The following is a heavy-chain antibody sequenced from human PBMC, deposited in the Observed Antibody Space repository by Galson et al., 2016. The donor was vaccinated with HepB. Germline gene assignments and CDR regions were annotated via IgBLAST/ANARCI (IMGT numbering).Heavy chain of an antibody. V-gene: IGHV6-1*01. Sequence: CAISGDSVSSNSAAWNWIRQSPPRGLEWLGRTYYRSTWYNEYALSVQSRITINPDTSTNQVSLQLNSVTPEDSAVYYCTLSYQLLPFYGMDVWGQGTTATVSS. CDR3: TLSYQLLPFYGMDV. CDR1: GDSVSSNSAA. D-gene: IGHD2-2*01. CDR2: TYYRSTWYN. J-gene: IGHJ6*02.